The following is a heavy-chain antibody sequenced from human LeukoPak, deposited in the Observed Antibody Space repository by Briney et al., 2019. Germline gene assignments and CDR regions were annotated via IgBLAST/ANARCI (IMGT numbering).Heavy chain of an antibody. V-gene: IGHV4-61*01. Sequence: SETLSLTCTVSGGSVSSGSYYWSWIRQPPGKGLEWIGYIYYSGSTNYNSSLMSRVTISVDTSKNQFSLKLSSVTAADTAVYYCARVRESVDRASQWGYYYYMDGWGKRTTVTVSS. CDR3: ARVRESVDRASQWGYYYYMDG. CDR1: GGSVSSGSYY. J-gene: IGHJ6*03. D-gene: IGHD6-19*01. CDR2: IYYSGST.